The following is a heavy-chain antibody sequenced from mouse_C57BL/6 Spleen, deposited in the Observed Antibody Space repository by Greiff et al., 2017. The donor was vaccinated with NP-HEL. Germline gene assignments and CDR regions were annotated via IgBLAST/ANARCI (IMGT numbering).Heavy chain of an antibody. D-gene: IGHD2-2*01. Sequence: QVQLQQPGAELVKPGASVKVSCKASGYTFTSYWMHWVKQRPGQGLEWIGRIHPSDSDTNYNQKFKGKATLTVDKSSSTAYMQLSNLTSEDSAVYYCAIEVTEDWYFDVWGTGTTVTVSS. CDR2: IHPSDSDT. CDR3: AIEVTEDWYFDV. V-gene: IGHV1-74*01. J-gene: IGHJ1*03. CDR1: GYTFTSYW.